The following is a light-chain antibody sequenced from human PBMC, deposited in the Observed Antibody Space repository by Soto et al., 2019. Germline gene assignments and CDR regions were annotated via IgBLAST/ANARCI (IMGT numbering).Light chain of an antibody. J-gene: IGLJ2*01. V-gene: IGLV3-21*04. Sequence: SYELTQPPSVSVAPGKTARITCGGNNIGSKSVHWYQQKPGQTPILVIYFDSDRPSGIPERFSGSNSGNMATLTISRVEAGDEADYYCQVWDSSSDHVVFGGRTKLTVL. CDR3: QVWDSSSDHVV. CDR1: NIGSKS. CDR2: FDS.